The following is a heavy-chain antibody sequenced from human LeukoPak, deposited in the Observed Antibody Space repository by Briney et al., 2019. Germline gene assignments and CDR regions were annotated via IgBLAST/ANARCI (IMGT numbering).Heavy chain of an antibody. V-gene: IGHV1-46*01. D-gene: IGHD3-10*02. CDR1: GYTFTSYY. CDR3: ARSHYSRGGKSFDY. Sequence: GASVKVSCKASGYTFTSYYVHWVRQAPGEGLEWMGIINPSGGSTIYAQKFQGRVTMTWDMSTSTVYMELSSLRSEDTAVYYCARSHYSRGGKSFDYGGQEPLVPFPS. J-gene: IGHJ4*02. CDR2: INPSGGST.